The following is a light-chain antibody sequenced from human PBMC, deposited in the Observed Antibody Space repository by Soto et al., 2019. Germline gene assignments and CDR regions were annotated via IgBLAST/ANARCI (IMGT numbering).Light chain of an antibody. Sequence: EIVMTQSPGTLSVSPGGRATLSCRASQSVSNNLAWYQQKPGQAPRLLIYAASSRDTGISARFTGSGSGTEFTLTVDSLQSEDFAVYFCQQYSHWPLTFGGGTKVDIK. CDR1: QSVSNN. CDR2: AAS. V-gene: IGKV3-15*01. CDR3: QQYSHWPLT. J-gene: IGKJ4*01.